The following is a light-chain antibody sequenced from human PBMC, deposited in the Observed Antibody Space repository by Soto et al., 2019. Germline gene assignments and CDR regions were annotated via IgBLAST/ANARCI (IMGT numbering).Light chain of an antibody. Sequence: EIVLTQSPNTLSLSPGERATLSCRASHSVSSDYLVWYQQKPGQAPRLLIYGASSRATGIPDRLSGSGSGTDFTLTISRLEPEDFAVYYCQHYDNSPPSVTFGPGTKVDIK. J-gene: IGKJ3*01. CDR3: QHYDNSPPSVT. CDR1: HSVSSDY. V-gene: IGKV3-20*01. CDR2: GAS.